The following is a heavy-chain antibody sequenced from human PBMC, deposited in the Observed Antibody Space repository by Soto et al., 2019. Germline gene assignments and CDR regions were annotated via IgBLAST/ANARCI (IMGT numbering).Heavy chain of an antibody. CDR3: ARKVLLGEY. J-gene: IGHJ4*02. Sequence: QVQLVQSGAEVKKPGASVKVSCKASGYTFTNYRITWVRQAPGQGLEWMGWVSPYYGNTYYAQKFQGRLTMTPDTSTSTAYMELRRRRSDDTAIYYCARKVLLGEYWGQVTLVTVSS. D-gene: IGHD3-10*01. V-gene: IGHV1-18*01. CDR1: GYTFTNYR. CDR2: VSPYYGNT.